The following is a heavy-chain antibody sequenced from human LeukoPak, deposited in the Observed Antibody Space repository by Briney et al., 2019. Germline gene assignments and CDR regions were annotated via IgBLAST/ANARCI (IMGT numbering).Heavy chain of an antibody. J-gene: IGHJ3*02. CDR1: GYTFTSYD. Sequence: ASVKVSCKASGYTFTSYDINWVRQATGQGLEWMGWMNPNSGNTGYAQKFQGRVTMTRNTSISTAYMGLSSLRSEDTAVYYCAREYSSARGGAWNAFDIWGQGTMVTVSS. CDR3: AREYSSARGGAWNAFDI. CDR2: MNPNSGNT. D-gene: IGHD3-22*01. V-gene: IGHV1-8*01.